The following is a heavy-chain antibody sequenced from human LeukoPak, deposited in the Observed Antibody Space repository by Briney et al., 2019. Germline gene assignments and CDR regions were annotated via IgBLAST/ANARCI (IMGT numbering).Heavy chain of an antibody. CDR2: ISSSSSYI. CDR3: AKGPTPSFLDAFDI. V-gene: IGHV3-21*01. CDR1: GFTFSSYS. J-gene: IGHJ3*02. D-gene: IGHD2/OR15-2a*01. Sequence: GGSLRLSCAASGFTFSSYSMNWVRQAPGKGLEWVSSISSSSSYIYYADSVKGRFTISRDNAKNSLYLQMNSLRAEDTAVYYCAKGPTPSFLDAFDIWGQGTMVTVSS.